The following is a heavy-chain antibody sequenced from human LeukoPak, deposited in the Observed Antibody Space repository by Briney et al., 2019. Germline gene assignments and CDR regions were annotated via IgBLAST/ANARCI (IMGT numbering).Heavy chain of an antibody. D-gene: IGHD6-6*01. CDR1: GGTFSSYA. V-gene: IGHV1-69*06. Sequence: ASVKVSCKASGGTFSSYAISWVRQAPGQGLEWMGGIIPIFGTANYAQKFQGRVTITADKSTSTAYMELSSLRSEDTAVYYCAREAARPSRWFDPWGQGTLVTVSS. CDR2: IIPIFGTA. CDR3: AREAARPSRWFDP. J-gene: IGHJ5*02.